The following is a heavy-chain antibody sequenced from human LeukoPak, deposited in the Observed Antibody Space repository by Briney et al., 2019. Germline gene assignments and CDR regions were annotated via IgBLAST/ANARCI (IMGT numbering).Heavy chain of an antibody. V-gene: IGHV3-73*01. CDR2: IRSKSNSYAT. CDR1: GFTFSGSA. D-gene: IGHD6-13*01. J-gene: IGHJ5*02. Sequence: PGGSLRLSCAASGFTFSGSAMHWVRQTSGKGLEWVGRIRSKSNSYATAYAASLKGRFTISRDDSKNTAYLEMNNLKSEDTAVYYCACCIAAAGRHWFDPWGQGTLVTVSS. CDR3: ACCIAAAGRHWFDP.